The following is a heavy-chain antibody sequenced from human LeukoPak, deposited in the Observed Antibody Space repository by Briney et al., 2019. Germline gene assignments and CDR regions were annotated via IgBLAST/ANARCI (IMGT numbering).Heavy chain of an antibody. D-gene: IGHD1-26*01. CDR1: GYTFTSHG. CDR3: ARVPGIVGAIVDE. CDR2: ISAYNGNT. Sequence: ASVKVSCKASGYTFTSHGISWVRQAPGQGLEWMGWISAYNGNTNYAQKLQGRVTMTTDTSTSTGYLELRSLRSDDTAVYYCARVPGIVGAIVDEWGQGTLVTVSS. J-gene: IGHJ4*02. V-gene: IGHV1-18*01.